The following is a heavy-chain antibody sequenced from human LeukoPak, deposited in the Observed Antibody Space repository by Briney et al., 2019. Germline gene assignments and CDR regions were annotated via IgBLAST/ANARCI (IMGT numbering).Heavy chain of an antibody. J-gene: IGHJ5*01. CDR2: SYYSGST. D-gene: IGHD6-13*01. CDR3: ARRRSSNWGWFDP. Sequence: SQTLSLTCTVSGASISSGGCYWSWIRQRPGKGLEWIGYSYYSGSTYYNPSLKSRVTISVDTPKNQFSLKLSSVTAADTAVYYCARRRSSNWGWFDPWGQGTLVT. V-gene: IGHV4-31*03. CDR1: GASISSGGCY.